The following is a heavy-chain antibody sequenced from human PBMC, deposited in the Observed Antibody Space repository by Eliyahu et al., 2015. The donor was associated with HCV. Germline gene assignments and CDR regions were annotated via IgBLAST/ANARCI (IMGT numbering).Heavy chain of an antibody. D-gene: IGHD1-14*01. CDR3: ARQDRGYKNSWYVRGNYYWFDP. CDR2: INYSGST. CDR1: SGSISSGXYY. J-gene: IGHJ5*02. V-gene: IGHV4-31*03. Sequence: QVQLQESGPGLAKPSQTLSLTCTVSSGSISSGXYYWSWTRQHPGKGLEWIGYINYSGSTYYNPSLESRVSISVDTSQNQFSLNLSSVTAADTAVYYCARQDRGYKNSWYVRGNYYWFDPWGQGTLVIVSS.